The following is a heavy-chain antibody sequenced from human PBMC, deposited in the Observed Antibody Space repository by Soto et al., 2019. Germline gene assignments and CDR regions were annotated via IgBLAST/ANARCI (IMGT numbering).Heavy chain of an antibody. CDR1: GFTFSSYE. CDR2: ISSSGSTI. V-gene: IGHV3-48*03. CDR3: ARDRGGRCSSTSCYADAFDI. J-gene: IGHJ3*02. D-gene: IGHD2-2*01. Sequence: GGSLRLSCAASGFTFSSYEMNWVRQAPGKGLEWVSYISSSGSTIYYADSVKGRFTISRDNAKNSLYLQMNSLRAEDTAVYYCARDRGGRCSSTSCYADAFDIWGQGTMVTVSS.